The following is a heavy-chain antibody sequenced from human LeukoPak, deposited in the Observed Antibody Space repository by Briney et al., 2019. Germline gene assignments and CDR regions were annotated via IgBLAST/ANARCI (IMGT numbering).Heavy chain of an antibody. J-gene: IGHJ4*02. V-gene: IGHV3-23*01. CDR1: GFTFSSYA. CDR2: ISGGGGTT. D-gene: IGHD1-1*01. CDR3: AKVDYWSPENYFDS. Sequence: GGSLRLSCAASGFTFSSYAMSWVRQAPGKRLEWVSAISGGGGTTYYADSVKGRFTISRDNSKNTLFLQMNSLRVEDTAVYYCAKVDYWSPENYFDSWGQGTLVTVSS.